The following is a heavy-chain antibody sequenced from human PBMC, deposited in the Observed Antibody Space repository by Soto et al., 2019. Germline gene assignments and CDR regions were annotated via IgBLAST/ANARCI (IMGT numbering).Heavy chain of an antibody. J-gene: IGHJ5*02. Sequence: SETLSLTCTVSGCSVSSGSYYWSWIGQPPGKGLEWIGYISYSGSTNYNPSLKTRVTTSVDTSKNQFSLKLSSVTAAGTAVNYCXRTDNWSYEEGDNWFDPSGQRTLVTVSP. D-gene: IGHD1-7*01. CDR3: XRTDNWSYEEGDNWFDP. CDR1: GCSVSSGSYY. CDR2: ISYSGST. V-gene: IGHV4-61*01.